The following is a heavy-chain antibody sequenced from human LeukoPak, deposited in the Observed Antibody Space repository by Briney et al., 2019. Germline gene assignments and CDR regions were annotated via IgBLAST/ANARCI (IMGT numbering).Heavy chain of an antibody. V-gene: IGHV4-30-2*01. CDR2: IYHSGST. CDR3: ARGTGNITSCSV. J-gene: IGHJ4*02. CDR1: VDSISSGDYS. D-gene: IGHD2-2*01. Sequence: SQTLSLTCAVPVDSISSGDYSWNWIRQPPGKGLEWIGSIYHSGSTYYSPSLKSRVTMSVDRSKNQFSLKLSSVTAADTAVYYCARGTGNITSCSVWGQGTLVTVSS.